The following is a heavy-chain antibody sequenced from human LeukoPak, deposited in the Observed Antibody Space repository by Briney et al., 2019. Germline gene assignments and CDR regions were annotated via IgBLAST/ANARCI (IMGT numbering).Heavy chain of an antibody. D-gene: IGHD1-26*01. CDR3: ARHLRAGSPLFDY. J-gene: IGHJ4*02. CDR1: GGSFSGYY. V-gene: IGHV4-34*01. CDR2: INHSGST. Sequence: PSETLSLTCAVYGGSFSGYYWSWIRQPPGKGLEWIGEINHSGSTNYSPSLKSRVTISVDTSKNQFSLKLSSVTAADTAVYYCARHLRAGSPLFDYWGQGTLVTVSS.